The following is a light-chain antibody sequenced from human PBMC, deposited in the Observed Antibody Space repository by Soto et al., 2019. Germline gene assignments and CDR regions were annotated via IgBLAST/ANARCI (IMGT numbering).Light chain of an antibody. CDR2: DVS. Sequence: QSALTQPASVSGSPGPSITSSCTGTSSDVGGYKYVSWYQQHPGKPPKLMIYDVSNWPSGVSNRFSGSKSCNTASLTISGLQAEDEADYDCSSYTSSSTDVVGTGTKLTVL. CDR1: SSDVGGYKY. V-gene: IGLV2-14*01. J-gene: IGLJ1*01. CDR3: SSYTSSSTDV.